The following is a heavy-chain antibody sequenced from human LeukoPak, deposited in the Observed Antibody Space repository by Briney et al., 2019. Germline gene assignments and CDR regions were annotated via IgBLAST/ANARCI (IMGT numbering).Heavy chain of an antibody. CDR3: ARDAYYDFWSGYYTPGYYGMDV. CDR1: GYTFTSYG. V-gene: IGHV1-18*01. CDR2: ISAYNGNT. J-gene: IGHJ6*02. Sequence: ASVSVSCKASGYTFTSYGISWVRQAPGQGLEWMGWISAYNGNTNYAQKLQGRVTMTTDTSTSTAYMELRSLRSDDTAVYYCARDAYYDFWSGYYTPGYYGMDVWGQGTTVTVSS. D-gene: IGHD3-3*01.